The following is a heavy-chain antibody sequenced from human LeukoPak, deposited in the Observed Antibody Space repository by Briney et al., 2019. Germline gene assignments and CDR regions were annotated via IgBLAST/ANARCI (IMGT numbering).Heavy chain of an antibody. D-gene: IGHD6-6*01. V-gene: IGHV3-73*01. Sequence: GGSLRLSCAASGFTFSGSAMHWVRQASGKGLEWVGRIRSKANSYATAYAASVKGRFTISRDDSKNTAYLQMNSLKTEDTAVYYCTGWGTAARPWGQGTLVTVSS. J-gene: IGHJ5*02. CDR2: IRSKANSYAT. CDR1: GFTFSGSA. CDR3: TGWGTAARP.